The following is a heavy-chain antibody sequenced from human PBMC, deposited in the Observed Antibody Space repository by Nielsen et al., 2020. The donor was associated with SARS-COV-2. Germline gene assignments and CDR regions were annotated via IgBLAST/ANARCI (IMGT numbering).Heavy chain of an antibody. CDR3: ARLRIYFDPDY. CDR2: IFYTGST. Sequence: SETLSLTCAVSGGSISSSSHYWGWIRQPPGKGLEWIGSIFYTGSTSLNPSLKSRVTISVDTSNNQFSLKLSSVTAADTAVYYCARLRIYFDPDYWGQGTLVTVSS. J-gene: IGHJ4*02. V-gene: IGHV4-39*01. D-gene: IGHD3-9*01. CDR1: GGSISSSSHY.